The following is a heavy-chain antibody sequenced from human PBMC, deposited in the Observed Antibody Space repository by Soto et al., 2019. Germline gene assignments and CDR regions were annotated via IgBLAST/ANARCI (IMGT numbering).Heavy chain of an antibody. V-gene: IGHV1-69*06. CDR1: GGTFSSYA. Sequence: ASVKVSCKASGGTFSSYAISWVRQAPGQGLEWMGGIIPIFGTANYAQKFQGRVTITADKSTSTAYMELSSLRSEDTAMYYCARHEASSYYYYGMDVWGQGTTVTVSS. CDR2: IIPIFGTA. CDR3: ARHEASSYYYYGMDV. J-gene: IGHJ6*02.